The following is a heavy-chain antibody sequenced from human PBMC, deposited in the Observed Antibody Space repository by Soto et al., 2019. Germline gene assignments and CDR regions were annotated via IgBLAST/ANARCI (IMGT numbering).Heavy chain of an antibody. V-gene: IGHV3-30*03. CDR2: IAYDLSNA. J-gene: IGHJ2*01. CDR3: ARGDLYFFQAVVGIRDTVPGSAFLLNRSSDL. D-gene: IGHD2-2*01. Sequence: KGMECLAVIAYDLSNAFYRDSVKGRFTISRDNSKNTLYLQMNSLRSEDTGVYYCARGDLYFFQAVVGIRDTVPGSAFLLNRSSDL.